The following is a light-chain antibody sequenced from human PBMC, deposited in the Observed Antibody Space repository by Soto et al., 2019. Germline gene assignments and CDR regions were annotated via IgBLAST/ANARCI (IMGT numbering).Light chain of an antibody. CDR1: SSDVGGYNH. Sequence: QSALTQPASVSGSPGQSITISCTGISSDVGGYNHVSWYQQHPGKVPKLIIYDVSNRPSGVSNRFSGYKSGNTASLTISGLQAEDEGDYYCSSYTTTIMVFGGGTQLTVL. CDR2: DVS. V-gene: IGLV2-14*03. J-gene: IGLJ2*01. CDR3: SSYTTTIMV.